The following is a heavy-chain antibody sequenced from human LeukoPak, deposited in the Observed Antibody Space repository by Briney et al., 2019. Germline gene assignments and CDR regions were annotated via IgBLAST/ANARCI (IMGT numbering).Heavy chain of an antibody. CDR1: GGSFSGYY. J-gene: IGHJ3*02. V-gene: IGHV4-34*01. CDR3: ARVGGCSSTSCYVVAFDI. D-gene: IGHD2-2*01. Sequence: SETLSLTCAVYGGSFSGYYWSWIRQPPGKGLEWIGEINHSGSTNYNPSLKSRVTISVDTSKNQFSLKLSSVTAADTAVYYCARVGGCSSTSCYVVAFDIWGQGTMVTVSS. CDR2: INHSGST.